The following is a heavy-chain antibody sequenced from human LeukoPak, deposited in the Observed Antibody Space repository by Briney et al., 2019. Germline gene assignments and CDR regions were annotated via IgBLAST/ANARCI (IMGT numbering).Heavy chain of an antibody. Sequence: GGSLRLSCAASGFTFSNYDMHWVRQATGRRLEWVSGIGTASDTYYLGSVKGRFTISRENAKNSLYLQMNSLRVGDTAVYYCATGAAAEDYYYYGMDVWGQGTTVTVSS. D-gene: IGHD6-13*01. V-gene: IGHV3-13*01. CDR3: ATGAAAEDYYYYGMDV. CDR1: GFTFSNYD. J-gene: IGHJ6*02. CDR2: IGTASDT.